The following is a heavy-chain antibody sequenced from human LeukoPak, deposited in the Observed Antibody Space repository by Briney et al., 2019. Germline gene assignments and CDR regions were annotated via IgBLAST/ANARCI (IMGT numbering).Heavy chain of an antibody. V-gene: IGHV6-1*01. CDR3: ARDPGLRLGELSVNWFDP. CDR2: TYYRSKWYN. J-gene: IGHJ5*02. Sequence: SQTLLLTCAISGDSVSSNSAAWNWIRQSPSRGLEWLGRTYYRSKWYNDYAVSVKSRITINPDTSKNQFSLQLNSVTPEDTAVYYCARDPGLRLGELSVNWFDPWGQGTLVTVSS. CDR1: GDSVSSNSAA. D-gene: IGHD3-16*02.